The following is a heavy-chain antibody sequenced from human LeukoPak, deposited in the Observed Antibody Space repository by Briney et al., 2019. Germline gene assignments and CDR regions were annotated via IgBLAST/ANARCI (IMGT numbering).Heavy chain of an antibody. CDR3: VRNDGDDAFDI. Sequence: GGSLRLSCAASGFTFSSYAMNWFRQAPGRGPEWVSYISSTSTTIYYKDSVKGRFTISRDNAKNSLYLHMTSLRVEDTAVYYCVRNDGDDAFDIWGQGTMVTISS. J-gene: IGHJ3*02. D-gene: IGHD4-17*01. CDR2: ISSTSTTI. V-gene: IGHV3-48*01. CDR1: GFTFSSYA.